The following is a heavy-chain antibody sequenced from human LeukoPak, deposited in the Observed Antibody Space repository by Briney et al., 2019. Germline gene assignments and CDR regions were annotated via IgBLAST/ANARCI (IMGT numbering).Heavy chain of an antibody. Sequence: PGGSLRLSCAASGFTFSSYGMSWVRQAPGKGLEWVSIISGSGGTTFYADSVKGRFTICRDNSKNARYLQMNSLRAEDTAIYYCAKFPSTVPTNYFDYWGQGTLVTVSS. V-gene: IGHV3-23*01. D-gene: IGHD2-2*01. CDR3: AKFPSTVPTNYFDY. J-gene: IGHJ4*02. CDR1: GFTFSSYG. CDR2: ISGSGGTT.